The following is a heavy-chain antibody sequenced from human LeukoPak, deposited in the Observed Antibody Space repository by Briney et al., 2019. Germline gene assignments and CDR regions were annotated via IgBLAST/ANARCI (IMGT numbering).Heavy chain of an antibody. J-gene: IGHJ5*02. CDR1: GGSISSYY. V-gene: IGHV4-4*07. D-gene: IGHD3-10*01. CDR3: ARAEITMVRGVIVGNWFDP. Sequence: SETLSLTCTVSGGSISSYYWGWIRQPAGKGLEWIGRIYTSGNTNYNPSLKSRVTMSVDTSKNQFSLKLSSVTAADTAVYYCARAEITMVRGVIVGNWFDPWGQGTLVTVSS. CDR2: IYTSGNT.